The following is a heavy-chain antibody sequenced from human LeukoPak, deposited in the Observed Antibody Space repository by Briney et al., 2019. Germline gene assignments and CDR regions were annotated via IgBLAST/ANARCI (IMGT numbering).Heavy chain of an antibody. J-gene: IGHJ4*01. V-gene: IGHV3-11*04. CDR3: ARLGGRGWYLDY. CDR2: ISSSGNTI. D-gene: IGHD6-19*01. CDR1: GFTFSDYY. Sequence: GGSLRLSCAASGFTFSDYYMSWIRQAPGKGLEWVSYISSSGNTIYYADSLKGRFTISRDNAKNSLDLQMNSLRAEDTAVYYCARLGGRGWYLDYWGQGTLVTVPS.